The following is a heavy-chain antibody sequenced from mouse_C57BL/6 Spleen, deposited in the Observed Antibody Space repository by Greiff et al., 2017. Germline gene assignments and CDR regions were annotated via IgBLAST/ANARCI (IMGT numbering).Heavy chain of an antibody. D-gene: IGHD1-1*01. CDR3: ALIYYYGSSYWYFDV. J-gene: IGHJ1*03. Sequence: QVQLQQPGAELVKPGASVTVSCKASGYTFTSYWMHWVKQRPGQGLEWIGRIHPSDSDTHYNQKFKGKATLTVDKSSSTAYMQLSSLTSEDSAVYYCALIYYYGSSYWYFDVWDTGTTVTVSS. CDR1: GYTFTSYW. CDR2: IHPSDSDT. V-gene: IGHV1-74*01.